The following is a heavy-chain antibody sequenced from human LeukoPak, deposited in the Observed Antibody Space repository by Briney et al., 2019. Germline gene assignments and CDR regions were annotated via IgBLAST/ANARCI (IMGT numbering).Heavy chain of an antibody. CDR2: ISWNSGSI. Sequence: GRSLRLSCAAPGFTFDDYAMHWVRQAPGKGLEWVSGISWNSGSIGYADSVKGRFTISRDNAKNSLYLQMNSLRAEDMALYYCAKVASPDYYDSSGYGYFDYWGQGTLVTVSS. J-gene: IGHJ4*02. D-gene: IGHD3-22*01. V-gene: IGHV3-9*03. CDR3: AKVASPDYYDSSGYGYFDY. CDR1: GFTFDDYA.